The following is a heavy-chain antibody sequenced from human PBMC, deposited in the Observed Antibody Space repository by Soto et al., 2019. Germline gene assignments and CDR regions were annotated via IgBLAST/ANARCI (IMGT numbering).Heavy chain of an antibody. D-gene: IGHD2-8*02. Sequence: QVQLVQSGAEVKKPGASVKVSCKASGYTFSSYGLDWVRQAPGQRLEWMGGINAGNGNTKYSQKYQGRVTITRDTSATTAYIELSSLRCEDTAAYYCVREALNYCPGTHCSTDWFDPWGQGTLVRVSS. V-gene: IGHV1-3*01. CDR1: GYTFSSYG. CDR3: VREALNYCPGTHCSTDWFDP. J-gene: IGHJ5*02. CDR2: INAGNGNT.